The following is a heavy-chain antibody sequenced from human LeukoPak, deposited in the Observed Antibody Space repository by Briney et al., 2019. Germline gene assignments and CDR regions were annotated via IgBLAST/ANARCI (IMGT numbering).Heavy chain of an antibody. CDR3: AVAGSSGYFDY. J-gene: IGHJ4*02. CDR2: IWYDGSNK. V-gene: IGHV3-33*01. D-gene: IGHD3-22*01. CDR1: GFTFSSYG. Sequence: GRSLRLSCAASGFTFSSYGMHWVRQAPGKRLEWVAVIWYDGSNKYYADSVKGRFTISRDNSKNTLYLQMNSLRAEDTAVYYCAVAGSSGYFDYWGQGTLVTVSS.